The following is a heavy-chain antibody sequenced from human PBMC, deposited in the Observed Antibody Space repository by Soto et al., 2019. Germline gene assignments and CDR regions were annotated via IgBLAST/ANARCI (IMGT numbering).Heavy chain of an antibody. D-gene: IGHD3-10*01. CDR1: GYTFTSYY. J-gene: IGHJ6*03. Sequence: GASVKVSCKASGYTFTSYYMHWVRQAPGQGLEWMGIINPSGGSTSYAQKFQGRVTMTRDTSTSTVYMELSSLRSEDTAVYYCASVSYGSGSYYNPKGYYYMDVWGKGTMVTVSS. CDR2: INPSGGST. V-gene: IGHV1-46*03. CDR3: ASVSYGSGSYYNPKGYYYMDV.